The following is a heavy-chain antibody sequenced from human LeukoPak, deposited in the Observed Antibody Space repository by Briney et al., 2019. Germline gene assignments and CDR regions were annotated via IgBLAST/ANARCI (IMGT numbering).Heavy chain of an antibody. CDR3: ARDGVVADRSGWYDY. D-gene: IGHD6-19*01. J-gene: IGHJ4*02. CDR2: IHAGNGGT. Sequence: GASVNVSCKASGYTFTSYALHWVRQAAGQRLEGMGWIHAGNGGTRYSEMLQGRATITRDTSADTVYIDLNSLTSEDTGVYYCARDGVVADRSGWYDYWGQGTMVTVSS. CDR1: GYTFTSYA. V-gene: IGHV1-3*01.